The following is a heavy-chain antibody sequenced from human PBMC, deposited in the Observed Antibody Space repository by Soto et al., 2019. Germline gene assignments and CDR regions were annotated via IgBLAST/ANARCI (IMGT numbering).Heavy chain of an antibody. CDR2: IWYDGSNK. D-gene: IGHD4-17*01. V-gene: IGHV3-33*01. J-gene: IGHJ4*02. CDR1: GFTFSSYG. Sequence: QPGGSLRLSCAASGFTFSSYGMHWVRQAPGKGLEWVAVIWYDGSNKYYADSVKGRFTISRDNSKNTLYLQMNSLRAEDTAVYYCARDRQAPYGGNSVDYWGQGTLVTVSS. CDR3: ARDRQAPYGGNSVDY.